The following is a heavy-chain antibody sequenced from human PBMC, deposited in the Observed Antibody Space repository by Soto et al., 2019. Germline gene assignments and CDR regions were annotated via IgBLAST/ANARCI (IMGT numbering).Heavy chain of an antibody. J-gene: IGHJ4*02. Sequence: LRLSCAASGFTFSAYEMHWVRQAPGQGLEWVSYISKSGGTTYYADSVKGRFTISRDDAKNSVYLQMSSLRPEDMAVYKCVREGHYYFDYWGQGALVTVSS. CDR3: VREGHYYFDY. CDR2: ISKSGGTT. CDR1: GFTFSAYE. V-gene: IGHV3-48*03.